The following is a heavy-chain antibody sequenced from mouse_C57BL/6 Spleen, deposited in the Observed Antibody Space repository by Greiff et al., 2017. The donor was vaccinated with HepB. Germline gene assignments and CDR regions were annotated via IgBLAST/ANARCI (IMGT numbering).Heavy chain of an antibody. CDR1: GFTFSSYT. J-gene: IGHJ4*01. D-gene: IGHD2-3*01. CDR3: AKKIYDGYPYAMDY. CDR2: ISGGGGNT. V-gene: IGHV5-9*01. Sequence: DVMLVESGGGLVKPGGSLKLSCAASGFTFSSYTMSWVRQTPEKRLEWVATISGGGGNTYYPDSVKVRFTISRDNAKNTLYLQMSSLRSEDTALYYCAKKIYDGYPYAMDYWGQGTSVTVSS.